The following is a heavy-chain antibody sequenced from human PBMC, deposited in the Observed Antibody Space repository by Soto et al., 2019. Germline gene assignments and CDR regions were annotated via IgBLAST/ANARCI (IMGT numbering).Heavy chain of an antibody. J-gene: IGHJ4*02. D-gene: IGHD4-17*01. CDR2: INHSGST. Sequence: QVQLQQWGAGLLKPSETLSLTCAVYGGSFSGYYWSWIRQPPGKGLEGIGEINHSGSTNYNPSLRSRVTISVDTSKNQFSLKLSSVTAADTAVYYCARYDYGGIYFDYWGQGTLVTVSS. V-gene: IGHV4-34*01. CDR1: GGSFSGYY. CDR3: ARYDYGGIYFDY.